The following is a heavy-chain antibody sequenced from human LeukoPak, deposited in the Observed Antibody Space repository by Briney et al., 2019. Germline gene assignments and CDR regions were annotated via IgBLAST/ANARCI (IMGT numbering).Heavy chain of an antibody. V-gene: IGHV3-74*01. D-gene: IGHD6-13*01. Sequence: GGSMTLSCAASAFTFSSYWMHWDRQAPGKGLVWVSRINSDGRSTNYADSVKGRFTISRGNAENTLYPRRNGRIVECTAVYYCARKAAGLTFDYWGQGTLVTVSS. CDR2: INSDGRST. CDR1: AFTFSSYW. CDR3: ARKAAGLTFDY. J-gene: IGHJ4*02.